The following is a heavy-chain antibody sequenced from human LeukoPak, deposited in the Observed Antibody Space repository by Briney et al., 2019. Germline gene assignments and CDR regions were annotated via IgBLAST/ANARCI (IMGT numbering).Heavy chain of an antibody. J-gene: IGHJ4*02. CDR2: IYTSGST. CDR1: GGSISSYY. V-gene: IGHV4-4*07. Sequence: KPSETLSLTCTVSGGSISSYYWSWIRQPAGKGLEWIGRIYTSGSTNYNPSLKSRVTMSVDTSKNQFSLKLSSVTAADTAVYYCARLRFWGGYYDFDSWGQGTLVTVSS. CDR3: ARLRFWGGYYDFDS. D-gene: IGHD3-3*01.